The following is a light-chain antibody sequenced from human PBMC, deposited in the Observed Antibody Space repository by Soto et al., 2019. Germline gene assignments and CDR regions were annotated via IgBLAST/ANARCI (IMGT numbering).Light chain of an antibody. Sequence: QSVLTQPASVSGSPGQSIAISCTGTSSDVGAYNYVSWYQQPPGKAPKLMIYDVSNRPSGVSDRFSGSKSGNTASLTISGLQTKDEADYYCKSYTTTSTYVFGTGTKVTVL. CDR2: DVS. CDR1: SSDVGAYNY. CDR3: KSYTTTSTYV. J-gene: IGLJ1*01. V-gene: IGLV2-14*01.